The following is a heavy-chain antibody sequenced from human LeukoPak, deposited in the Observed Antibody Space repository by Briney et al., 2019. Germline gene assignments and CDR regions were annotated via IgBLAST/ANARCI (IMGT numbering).Heavy chain of an antibody. CDR1: GFTFSNYW. Sequence: PGGSLRLSCAASGFTFSNYWMSSVRQAPGKRLGWVANIKQDRSDKYYVDSVKGRFTISRDNAKNSLYLQMNSLRAEDTAVYYCARRDYYFDYWGQGTLVTVSS. D-gene: IGHD5-24*01. V-gene: IGHV3-7*01. CDR2: IKQDRSDK. CDR3: ARRDYYFDY. J-gene: IGHJ4*02.